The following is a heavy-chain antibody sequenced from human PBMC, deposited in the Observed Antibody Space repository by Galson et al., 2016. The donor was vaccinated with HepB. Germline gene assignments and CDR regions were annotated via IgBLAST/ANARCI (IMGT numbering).Heavy chain of an antibody. Sequence: SVKVSCKASGDSFTNYFIHWVRQAPGQGLEWVGLINPGGGSTFYAQKFRGRVTLTRDAAASTVFMEVSSLTSGDTAVYYCARDFASSPGDIVVVAAARNWFDSWGQGTLSPSLQ. CDR1: GDSFTNYF. CDR3: ARDFASSPGDIVVVAAARNWFDS. V-gene: IGHV1-46*01. CDR2: INPGGGST. D-gene: IGHD2-15*01. J-gene: IGHJ5*01.